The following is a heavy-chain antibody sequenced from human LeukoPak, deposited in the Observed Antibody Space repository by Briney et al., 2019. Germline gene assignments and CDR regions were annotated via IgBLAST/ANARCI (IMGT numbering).Heavy chain of an antibody. V-gene: IGHV3-23*01. J-gene: IGHJ4*02. Sequence: PGGSLRLSCAASGFSFNNFVMSWIRQAPGKGLEWVSTIRGSGIGTFFADSVRGRFSISRDNSKNTLSLQMSSLRVDDTAVYFCAKEASNSGSFDGWGQGTLVTVSS. CDR2: IRGSGIGT. CDR1: GFSFNNFV. D-gene: IGHD3-10*01. CDR3: AKEASNSGSFDG.